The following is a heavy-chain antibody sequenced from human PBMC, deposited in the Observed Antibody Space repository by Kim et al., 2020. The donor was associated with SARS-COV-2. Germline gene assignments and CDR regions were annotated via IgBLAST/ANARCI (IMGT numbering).Heavy chain of an antibody. CDR1: GYTFTSYG. CDR3: ARDMLERRIDVFLDFDY. D-gene: IGHD1-1*01. J-gene: IGHJ4*02. Sequence: ASVKVSCKASGYTFTSYGISWVRQAPGQGLEWMGWISAYNGNTNYAQKLQGRVTMTTDTSTSTAYMELRSLRSDDTAVYYCARDMLERRIDVFLDFDYWGQGTLVTVSS. CDR2: ISAYNGNT. V-gene: IGHV1-18*01.